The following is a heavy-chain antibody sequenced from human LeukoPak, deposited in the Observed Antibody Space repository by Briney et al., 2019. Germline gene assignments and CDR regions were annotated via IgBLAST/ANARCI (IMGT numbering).Heavy chain of an antibody. J-gene: IGHJ4*02. CDR1: EFAFSSYA. Sequence: GGSLRLSCAASEFAFSSYAMYWVRRAPGKGLEWVAVISYDGFNKYYADSVKGRFTISRDNSKNTLYLQMNSLRAEDTAVYYCARGSPPDYWGQGTLVTVSS. CDR3: ARGSPPDY. CDR2: ISYDGFNK. V-gene: IGHV3-30-3*01.